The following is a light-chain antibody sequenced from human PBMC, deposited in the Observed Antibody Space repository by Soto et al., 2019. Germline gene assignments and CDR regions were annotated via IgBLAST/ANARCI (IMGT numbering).Light chain of an antibody. CDR3: QQRSNWPRYEIT. Sequence: EIVLTQSPATLSLSPGERATLSCRASQSVSSYLAWYQQKPGQAPRLLIYDASNRATGIPARFSGSGSGTDFTLTISSLEPEDFAVYYCQQRSNWPRYEITFGQGTRLEIK. CDR2: DAS. J-gene: IGKJ5*01. CDR1: QSVSSY. V-gene: IGKV3-11*01.